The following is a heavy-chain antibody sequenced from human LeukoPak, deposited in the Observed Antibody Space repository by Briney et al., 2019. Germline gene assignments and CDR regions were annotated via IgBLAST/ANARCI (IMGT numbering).Heavy chain of an antibody. V-gene: IGHV1-18*01. D-gene: IGHD6-19*01. CDR2: IRPSNGNR. CDR3: ARAFSASKSCDY. J-gene: IGHJ4*02. CDR1: GYDFSTYG. Sequence: GASVKVSCRTSGYDFSTYGITWVRQAPGQGLEYMGWIRPSNGNRNYAQKVQDRVTLTTDTSTSTVYMESRSLRSDDTAVYYCARAFSASKSCDYWGQGTLVTVSS.